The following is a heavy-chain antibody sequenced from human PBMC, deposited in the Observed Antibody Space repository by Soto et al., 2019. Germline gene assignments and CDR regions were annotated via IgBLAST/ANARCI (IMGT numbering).Heavy chain of an antibody. CDR3: ARVVHYYYVMDV. J-gene: IGHJ6*02. V-gene: IGHV4-30-4*02. Sequence: SGTPSLTCSVSGGSISSGYYYWSWIRQPPGKGLEWIGNIYYSGNTYYNPSLKSRLIISIDTSKNQFSLKLSSVTAADTAVYYFARVVHYYYVMDVRGQGTTVTVSS. CDR1: GGSISSGYYY. D-gene: IGHD2-2*01. CDR2: IYYSGNT.